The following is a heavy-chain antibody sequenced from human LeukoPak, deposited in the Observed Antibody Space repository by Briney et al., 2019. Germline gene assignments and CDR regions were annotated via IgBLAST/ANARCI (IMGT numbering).Heavy chain of an antibody. CDR1: GFTFTMFS. CDR3: ARTYDFGIGPPGDAFDN. CDR2: IRGRSDTT. J-gene: IGHJ3*02. V-gene: IGHV3-48*01. D-gene: IGHD3-3*01. Sequence: PGGSLRLSCAASGFTFTMFSMNWLRQAPGKGLEWIASIRGRSDTTYYADSVQGRFTISRDNAEDSVYLQMNSLRVEDTAVYYCARTYDFGIGPPGDAFDNRGQGTLVTVFS.